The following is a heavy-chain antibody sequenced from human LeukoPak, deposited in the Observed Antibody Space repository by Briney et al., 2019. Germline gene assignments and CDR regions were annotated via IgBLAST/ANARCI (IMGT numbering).Heavy chain of an antibody. D-gene: IGHD3-22*01. CDR1: GGSFSGYY. CDR3: ARNYDSSGYNPYWYFDL. CDR2: IYYSGST. Sequence: SETLSLTCAVYGGSFSGYYWSWIRQPPGKGLEWIGYIYYSGSTNYSPSLKSRVTISVDTSKNQFSLKLSSVTAADTAVYYCARNYDSSGYNPYWYFDLWGRGTLVTVSS. J-gene: IGHJ2*01. V-gene: IGHV4-59*01.